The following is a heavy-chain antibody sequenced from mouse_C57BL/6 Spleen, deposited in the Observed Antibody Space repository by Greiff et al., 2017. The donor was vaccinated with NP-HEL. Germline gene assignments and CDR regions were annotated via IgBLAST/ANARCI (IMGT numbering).Heavy chain of an antibody. Sequence: LVESGPELVKPGASVKLSCKASGYTFTSYDINWVQQRPGQGLEWIGWIYPRGGSTTYNEKIKGKATLTVETSSSTTNLELHSMPTEDSAVYYCGRVTGSHDYWGQGTTRTVSA. CDR1: GYTFTSYD. V-gene: IGHV1-85*01. CDR2: IYPRGGST. J-gene: IGHJ2*01. CDR3: GRVTGSHDY. D-gene: IGHD4-1*01.